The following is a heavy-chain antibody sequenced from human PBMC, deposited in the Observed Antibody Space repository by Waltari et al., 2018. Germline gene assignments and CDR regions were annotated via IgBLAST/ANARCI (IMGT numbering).Heavy chain of an antibody. Sequence: EVQLVQSGAEVKKPGESLKISCKGSGSSFTSSWLGWVRQMPGKGLEWMGIIYPGDSDTRYSPSFQGQVTISADKSISTAYLQWSSLKASDTAMYYCARQRSLEGFAFDIWGQGTMVTVSS. V-gene: IGHV5-51*01. CDR1: GSSFTSSW. J-gene: IGHJ3*02. D-gene: IGHD3-3*01. CDR2: IYPGDSDT. CDR3: ARQRSLEGFAFDI.